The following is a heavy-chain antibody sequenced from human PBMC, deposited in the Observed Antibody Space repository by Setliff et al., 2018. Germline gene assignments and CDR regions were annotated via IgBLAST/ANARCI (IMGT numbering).Heavy chain of an antibody. V-gene: IGHV4-59*08. CDR3: ARAYYYASGNSHNYYMDV. D-gene: IGHD3-10*01. CDR1: GGSISSYY. Sequence: SETLSLTCTVSGGSISSYYWSWIRQPPGKGLEWIGYIYYTGTAYYSPSLKSRVTISVDTSKNQLSLQLTSVSAADTAIYYCARAYYYASGNSHNYYMDVWGKGTAVTVSS. J-gene: IGHJ6*03. CDR2: IYYTGTA.